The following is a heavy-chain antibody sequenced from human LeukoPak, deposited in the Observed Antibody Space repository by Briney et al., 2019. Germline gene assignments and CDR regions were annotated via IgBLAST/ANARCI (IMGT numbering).Heavy chain of an antibody. D-gene: IGHD3-22*01. CDR1: GYTFTGYY. CDR2: INPNSGGT. J-gene: IGHJ4*02. CDR3: AYDSSGYYSLDY. V-gene: IGHV1-2*02. Sequence: GASVKVSCKASGYTFTGYYMHWVRQAPGQGLGWMGWINPNSGGTDYAQKFQGRVTMTRDTSISTAYMELSRLRSDDTAVYYCAYDSSGYYSLDYWGQGTLVTVSS.